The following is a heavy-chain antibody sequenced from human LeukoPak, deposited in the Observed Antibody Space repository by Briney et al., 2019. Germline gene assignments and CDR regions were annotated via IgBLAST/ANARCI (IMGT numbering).Heavy chain of an antibody. J-gene: IGHJ4*02. CDR2: ISSSSSSYI. V-gene: IGHV3-21*04. Sequence: GGSLRLSCAASGFTFSSYSMSWVRQAPGKGLEWVSSISSSSSSYIYYAESVKGRFTISRDNAKNSLYLQMNSLRAEDTAVYYCAKAFPYYYGSGSYDYWGQGTLVTVSS. D-gene: IGHD3-10*01. CDR1: GFTFSSYS. CDR3: AKAFPYYYGSGSYDY.